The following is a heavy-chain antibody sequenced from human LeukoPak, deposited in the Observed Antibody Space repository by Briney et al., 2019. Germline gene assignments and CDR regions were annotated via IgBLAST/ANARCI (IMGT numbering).Heavy chain of an antibody. V-gene: IGHV5-51*01. Sequence: GESLKISCKGSGYSFTSYWIGWVRPMPGKGLGWMGIIYPGDCDTRYSPSFQGQVTISADKSISTAYLQWSSLKASDTAMYYCARLWDRYSGSYYGWFDPWGQGTLVTVSS. D-gene: IGHD1-26*01. CDR2: IYPGDCDT. CDR3: ARLWDRYSGSYYGWFDP. CDR1: GYSFTSYW. J-gene: IGHJ5*02.